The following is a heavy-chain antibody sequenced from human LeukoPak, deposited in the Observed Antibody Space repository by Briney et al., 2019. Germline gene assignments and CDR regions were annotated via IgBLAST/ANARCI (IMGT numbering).Heavy chain of an antibody. J-gene: IGHJ6*02. D-gene: IGHD6-19*01. Sequence: TGGSLRLSCAASGFTFSSYGMHSVRQAPGKGLEGVAFIRYDGSDKYYADSVKGRFTISRDNSENTLYLQMNSLRAEDTAVYYCAKDSQYSSGWYGRYYYYGMDVWGQGTTVTVSS. CDR3: AKDSQYSSGWYGRYYYYGMDV. CDR1: GFTFSSYG. V-gene: IGHV3-30*02. CDR2: IRYDGSDK.